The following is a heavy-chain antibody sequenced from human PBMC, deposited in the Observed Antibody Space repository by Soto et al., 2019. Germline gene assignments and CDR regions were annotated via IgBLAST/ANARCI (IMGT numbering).Heavy chain of an antibody. Sequence: VASVKVSCKASGYTFTSYDINWVRQATGQGLEWMGWMNPNSGNTGYAQKFQGRVTMTRNTSISTAYMELSSLRSEDTAVYYCARGLGYGDYDHYYDMDVWGQGTTVTVSS. CDR3: ARGLGYGDYDHYYDMDV. CDR2: MNPNSGNT. D-gene: IGHD4-17*01. J-gene: IGHJ6*02. CDR1: GYTFTSYD. V-gene: IGHV1-8*01.